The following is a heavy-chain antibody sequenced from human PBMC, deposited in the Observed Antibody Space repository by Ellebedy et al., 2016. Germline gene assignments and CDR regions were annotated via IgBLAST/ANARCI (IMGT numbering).Heavy chain of an antibody. Sequence: GESLKISCVASGFTFSTYWMSWVRQAPGKGPEWVANVRQDGGDTYYVDSVRGRFTISRDNAKNSRFPQINSRRADDTAVYYCARGLGSSSGRGDYWGQGTLVTVSS. CDR3: ARGLGSSSGRGDY. CDR2: VRQDGGDT. D-gene: IGHD6-6*01. CDR1: GFTFSTYW. V-gene: IGHV3-7*03. J-gene: IGHJ4*02.